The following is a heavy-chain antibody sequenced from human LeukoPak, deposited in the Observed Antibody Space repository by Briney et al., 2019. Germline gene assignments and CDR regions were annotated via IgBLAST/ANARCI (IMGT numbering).Heavy chain of an antibody. V-gene: IGHV3-7*01. D-gene: IGHD2/OR15-2a*01. CDR2: IRQDGSVE. CDR1: GFTFSSYT. J-gene: IGHJ4*02. Sequence: PGGSLRLSCGASGFTFSSYTMAWVRQAPGKGLECVAHIRQDGSVEYCVDSVQGRFTISRDNAKNSLYLQMNSLRAEDTAVYFCARWRRRQSEYDYWGQGTLVTVSS. CDR3: ARWRRRQSEYDY.